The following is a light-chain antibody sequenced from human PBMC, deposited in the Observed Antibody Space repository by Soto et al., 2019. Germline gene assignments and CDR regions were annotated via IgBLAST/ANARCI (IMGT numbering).Light chain of an antibody. V-gene: IGKV1-5*03. CDR3: QQYKSYST. J-gene: IGKJ2*01. CDR1: QSIRSW. CDR2: EAS. Sequence: DIQMTQSPSTLSASVGDRVTITCRASQSIRSWLAWYQQKPGKAPKVLIQEASSLESGVPSRFSGSGSGTEFTPTISSLQPDDFATYYCQQYKSYSTFGQGTKLEIK.